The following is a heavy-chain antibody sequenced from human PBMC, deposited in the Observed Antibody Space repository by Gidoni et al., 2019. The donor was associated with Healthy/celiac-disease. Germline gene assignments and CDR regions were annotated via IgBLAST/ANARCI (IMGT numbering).Heavy chain of an antibody. CDR2: IKQDGSEK. V-gene: IGHV3-7*01. CDR1: GFTSSSYW. J-gene: IGHJ4*02. Sequence: EVQLVESGGGLVQPGGSLRLSCAASGFTSSSYWMSWVRQAPGKGLEWVANIKQDGSEKYYVDSVKGRFTISRDNAKNSLYLQMNSLRAEDTAVYYCARDLRKGAYWGQGTLVTVSS. CDR3: ARDLRKGAY. D-gene: IGHD3-16*01.